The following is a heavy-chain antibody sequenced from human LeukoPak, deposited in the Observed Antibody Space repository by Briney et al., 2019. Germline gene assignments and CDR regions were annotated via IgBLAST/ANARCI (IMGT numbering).Heavy chain of an antibody. CDR1: RFTFSRYG. D-gene: IGHD1-7*01. CDR2: ISYDGSNK. J-gene: IGHJ4*02. Sequence: GGSLRLSCAASRFTFSRYGMHWVRQAPGKGLEWVAVISYDGSNKYYADSVKGRFTISRDNSKNTLYLQMNSLRAEDTAVYYCAKADEGGNWNYPFDYWGQGTLVTVSS. CDR3: AKADEGGNWNYPFDY. V-gene: IGHV3-30*18.